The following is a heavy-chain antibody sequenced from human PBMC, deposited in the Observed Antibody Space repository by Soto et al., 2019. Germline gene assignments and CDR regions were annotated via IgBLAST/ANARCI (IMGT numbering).Heavy chain of an antibody. D-gene: IGHD3-3*02. CDR1: GGTFDNYV. J-gene: IGHJ4*02. Sequence: QVLLVQSGAEAKRPGASVKVSCKASGGTFDNYVLNWVRQAPGQGLEWVGGIIPSSETTNYAQKFQGRLTLIADANIGYMEVSSLRSDDTAIYYCARRHVSSIHFLRFVDWVQGTLVTVSS. CDR3: ARRHVSSIHFLRFVD. V-gene: IGHV1-69*01. CDR2: IIPSSETT.